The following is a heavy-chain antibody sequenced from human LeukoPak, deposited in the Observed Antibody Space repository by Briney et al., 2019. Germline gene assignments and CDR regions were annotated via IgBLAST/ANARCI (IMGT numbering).Heavy chain of an antibody. J-gene: IGHJ3*02. V-gene: IGHV3-30*02. CDR1: GFTFISYG. CDR3: ARAKRNGFDI. Sequence: PGGSLRLSCAASGFTFISYGMYWVRQAPGKGVEWVAFTRYDGSNKYYADSVKGRFTISRDNSKNTLYLKMNSLRAEDTAVYYCARAKRNGFDIWGQGTMVTVSS. CDR2: TRYDGSNK.